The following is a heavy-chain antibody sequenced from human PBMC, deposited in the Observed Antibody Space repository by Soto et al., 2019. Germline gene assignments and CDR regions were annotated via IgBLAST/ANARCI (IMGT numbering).Heavy chain of an antibody. D-gene: IGHD6-6*01. Sequence: NPSETLSLTCTVSGGSVSSGSYYWSWIRQPPGKGLEWIGYISYSGSTHYNPSLKSRVTISVDTSKNQFSLKLNSMTAADTAVYYCAREGYSRSNWGQGTLVTVSS. CDR3: AREGYSRSN. CDR2: ISYSGST. V-gene: IGHV4-61*01. J-gene: IGHJ4*02. CDR1: GGSVSSGSYY.